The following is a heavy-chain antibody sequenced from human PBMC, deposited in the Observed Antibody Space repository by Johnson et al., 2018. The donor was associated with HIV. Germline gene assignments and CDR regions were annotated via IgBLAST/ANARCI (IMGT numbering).Heavy chain of an antibody. V-gene: IGHV3-30*04. Sequence: QVQLVQSGGGVVQPGRSLRLSCAASGFTFSNYAIHWVRQAPGKGLEWVAIISYDGSNKYYAESVKGRFTISRDHSKNTLYMQMNSLRAEDTALYYCARDRGGIAAAVNDAFDIWGQGTMVTVSS. J-gene: IGHJ3*02. CDR3: ARDRGGIAAAVNDAFDI. CDR2: ISYDGSNK. D-gene: IGHD6-13*01. CDR1: GFTFSNYA.